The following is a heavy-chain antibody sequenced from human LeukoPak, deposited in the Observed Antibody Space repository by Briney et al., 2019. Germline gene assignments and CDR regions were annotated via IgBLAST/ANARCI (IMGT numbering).Heavy chain of an antibody. CDR1: GFTFRNYA. CDR2: IRRSGGST. V-gene: IGHV3-23*01. D-gene: IGHD1-7*01. CDR3: AKDKADLELKFDY. Sequence: GGSLRLSCAASGFTFRNYAMSWVRQAPGKGLEWVSAIRRSGGSTYYADSVKGRFTISRDNSKNTLYLQMNSLRAEDTAVYYCAKDKADLELKFDYWGQGILVTVSS. J-gene: IGHJ4*02.